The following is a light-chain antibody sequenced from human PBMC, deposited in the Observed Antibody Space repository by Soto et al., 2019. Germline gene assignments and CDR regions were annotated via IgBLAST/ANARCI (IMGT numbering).Light chain of an antibody. CDR2: DVN. CDR1: RSAIGAYNF. J-gene: IGLJ2*01. CDR3: PSWTTRTTMK. Sequence: QSALTQPASVSGSPGQSITISCTGTRSAIGAYNFVSWYQQHPGKAPKLMLYDVNIRPSGVSNRFSGSKSGNKASLTISGLQAEDEADFYCPSWTTRTTMKFGGGTKVTLL. V-gene: IGLV2-14*03.